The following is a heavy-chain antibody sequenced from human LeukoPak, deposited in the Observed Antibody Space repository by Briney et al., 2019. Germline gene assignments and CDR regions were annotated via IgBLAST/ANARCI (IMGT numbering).Heavy chain of an antibody. CDR1: GYTFTGYY. D-gene: IGHD3-10*01. Sequence: ASVKVSCKASGYTFTGYYMHWVRQAPGQGLEWMGRINPNSGGTNYAQKFQGRVTMTRDTSISTAYMELSGLRSDDTAVYYCARGRAPDMVRGVFDYWGQGTLVTVSS. CDR3: ARGRAPDMVRGVFDY. CDR2: INPNSGGT. J-gene: IGHJ4*02. V-gene: IGHV1-2*06.